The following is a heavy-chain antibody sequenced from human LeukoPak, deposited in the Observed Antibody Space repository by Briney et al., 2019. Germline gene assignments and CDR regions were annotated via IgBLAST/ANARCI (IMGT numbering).Heavy chain of an antibody. CDR2: INHSGST. D-gene: IGHD6-19*01. CDR1: GGSFSGYY. CDR3: ARATTSSGWTRAEYFQH. J-gene: IGHJ1*01. V-gene: IGHV4-34*01. Sequence: SETLAVPCAVYGGSFSGYYWSWIRQPPGKGLEWIGEINHSGSTNYNPSLKSRVTISVDTSKNQFSLKLSSVTAADTAVYYCARATTSSGWTRAEYFQHWGPG.